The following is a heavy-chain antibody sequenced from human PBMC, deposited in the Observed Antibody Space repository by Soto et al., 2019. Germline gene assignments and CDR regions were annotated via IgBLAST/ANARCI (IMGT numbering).Heavy chain of an antibody. CDR2: IYHSGST. V-gene: IGHV4-30-2*01. D-gene: IGHD4-17*01. J-gene: IGHJ4*02. Sequence: QLQLQESGSGLVKPSQTLSLTCAVSGGSISSGGYSWSWIRQPPGKGLEWIGYIYHSGSTYYNPSLRSRVTISVDRSKTQFYLKLSSVTAADTAVYYCARASTTVTTLDYWGQGTLVTVSS. CDR1: GGSISSGGYS. CDR3: ARASTTVTTLDY.